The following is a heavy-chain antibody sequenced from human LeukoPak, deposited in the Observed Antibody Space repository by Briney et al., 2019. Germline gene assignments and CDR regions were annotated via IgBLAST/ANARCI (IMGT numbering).Heavy chain of an antibody. V-gene: IGHV4-34*01. D-gene: IGHD3-3*01. CDR3: ARAWNFWSGYYTGKVGVWFDP. J-gene: IGHJ5*02. CDR2: INHSGST. CDR1: GGSFSGYY. Sequence: PSETLSLTCAVYGGSFSGYYWSWIRQPPGKGLEWIGEINHSGSTNYNPSLKSRVTISVDTSKNQFSLKLSSVTAAGTAVYYCARAWNFWSGYYTGKVGVWFDPWGQGTLVTVSS.